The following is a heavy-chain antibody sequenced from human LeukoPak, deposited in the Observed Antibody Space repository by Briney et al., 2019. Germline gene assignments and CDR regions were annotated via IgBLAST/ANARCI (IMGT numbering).Heavy chain of an antibody. Sequence: PSETLSLTCTVSGGSISSYYWSWIRQPAGKGLEWIGSIHHSGRTYYNPSLKSRVTISVDTSKNQFSLKLSSVTAADTAVYYCARDHLANLASRLFDPWGQGTLVTVSS. CDR3: ARDHLANLASRLFDP. J-gene: IGHJ5*02. D-gene: IGHD3-3*01. CDR1: GGSISSYY. CDR2: IHHSGRT. V-gene: IGHV4-4*07.